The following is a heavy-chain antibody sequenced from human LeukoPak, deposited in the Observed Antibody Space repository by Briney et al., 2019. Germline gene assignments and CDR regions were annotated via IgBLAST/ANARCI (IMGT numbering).Heavy chain of an antibody. CDR2: MNPNSGNT. J-gene: IGHJ3*02. D-gene: IGHD3-22*01. CDR1: GYTFTGYY. CDR3: ARPGDDSSGYSELTGDAFDI. V-gene: IGHV1-8*02. Sequence: ASVKVSCKASGYTFTGYYMHWVRQATGQGLEWMGWMNPNSGNTGYAQKFQGRVTMTRNTSISTAYMELSSLRSEDTAVYYCARPGDDSSGYSELTGDAFDIWGQGTMVTVSS.